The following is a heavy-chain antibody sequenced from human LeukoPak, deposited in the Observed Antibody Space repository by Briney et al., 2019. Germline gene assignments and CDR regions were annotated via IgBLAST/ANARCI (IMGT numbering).Heavy chain of an antibody. CDR2: ISVYNVNT. CDR1: GYTFTSYG. CDR3: ARGRRSGWYAY. J-gene: IGHJ4*02. Sequence: ASVTVSCKASGYTFTSYGISWVRQAPGQGLEWMGWISVYNVNTNYAQKLQGRVTMTTDTSTSTAYMELRSLRPDDTAVYYCARGRRSGWYAYWGQGTLVTVSS. V-gene: IGHV1-18*01. D-gene: IGHD6-19*01.